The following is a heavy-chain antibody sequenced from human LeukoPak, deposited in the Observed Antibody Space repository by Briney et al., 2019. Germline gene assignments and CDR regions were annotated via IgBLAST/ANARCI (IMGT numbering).Heavy chain of an antibody. CDR2: INPNSGGT. D-gene: IGHD2-2*01. J-gene: IGHJ1*01. V-gene: IGHV1-2*06. CDR1: GYTFTCYY. CDR3: ARGGWGVGCSSTSCYDSEYFQH. Sequence: ASVKVSCKASGYTFTCYYMHWVRQAPGQGLEWMGRINPNSGGTNYAQKFQGRVTMTRDTSISTAYMELSRLRSDDTAVYYCARGGWGVGCSSTSCYDSEYFQHWGQGTLVTVSS.